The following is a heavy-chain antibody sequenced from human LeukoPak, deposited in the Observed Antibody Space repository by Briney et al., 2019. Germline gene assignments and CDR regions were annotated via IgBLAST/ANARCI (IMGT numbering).Heavy chain of an antibody. CDR1: GFAFSTYG. CDR2: IRSKAYGGTT. Sequence: PGGSLRLSCAASGFAFSTYGMTWVRQAPGKGLEWVGFIRSKAYGGTTEYAASVKGRFTVSRDDSKSIAYLQMNSLKTEDTAVYYCTRTGGGVGANYWGQGTLVTVSS. V-gene: IGHV3-49*04. J-gene: IGHJ4*02. D-gene: IGHD1-26*01. CDR3: TRTGGGVGANY.